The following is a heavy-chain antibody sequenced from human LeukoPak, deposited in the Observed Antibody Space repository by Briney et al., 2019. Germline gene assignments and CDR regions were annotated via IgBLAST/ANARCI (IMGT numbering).Heavy chain of an antibody. V-gene: IGHV3-23*01. CDR2: ISGSGGTT. CDR1: AFTFSSYA. D-gene: IGHD3-22*01. CDR3: AKVLSMTVVTRGAFDI. Sequence: GGSLRLSCAASAFTFSSYAMNWVRQAPGKGLEWVSVISGSGGTTYYADSVKGRFTISRDNSKNTLDLQMNSLRAEDTAVYYCAKVLSMTVVTRGAFDIWGQGTMVTVSS. J-gene: IGHJ3*02.